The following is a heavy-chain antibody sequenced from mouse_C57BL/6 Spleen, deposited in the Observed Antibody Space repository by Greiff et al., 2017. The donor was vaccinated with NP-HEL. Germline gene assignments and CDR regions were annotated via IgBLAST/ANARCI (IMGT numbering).Heavy chain of an antibody. D-gene: IGHD6-2*01. CDR2: INPNNGGT. CDR1: GYTFTDYY. Sequence: VQLQQSGPELVKPGASVKISCKASGYTFTDYYMNWVKQSHGKSLEWIGDINPNNGGTSYNQKFKGKATLTVDKSSSTAYMERRSLTSEDSAVYYCARSVFYYFDYWGQGTTLTVSS. V-gene: IGHV1-26*01. CDR3: ARSVFYYFDY. J-gene: IGHJ2*01.